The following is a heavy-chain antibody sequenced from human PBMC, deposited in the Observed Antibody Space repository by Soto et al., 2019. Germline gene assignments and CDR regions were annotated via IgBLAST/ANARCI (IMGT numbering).Heavy chain of an antibody. Sequence: ETLSLTCTVSGGSISSYYWSWIRQPAGKGLEWIGRIYTSGSTNYNPSLKSRVTMSVDTSKNQFSPKLSSVTAADTAVYYCARESLRAYGDYSTYYYYGMDVWGQGTTVTVSS. D-gene: IGHD4-17*01. CDR3: ARESLRAYGDYSTYYYYGMDV. CDR2: IYTSGST. V-gene: IGHV4-4*07. J-gene: IGHJ6*02. CDR1: GGSISSYY.